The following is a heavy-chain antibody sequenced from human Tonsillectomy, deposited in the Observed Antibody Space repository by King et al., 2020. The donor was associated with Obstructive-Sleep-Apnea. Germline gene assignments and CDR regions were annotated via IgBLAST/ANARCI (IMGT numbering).Heavy chain of an antibody. CDR1: GYDFTTYW. CDR3: TRHSHLGYNYGYVEY. V-gene: IGHV5-51*01. D-gene: IGHD5-18*01. Sequence: VQLVESAAELKKPGESLKISCKGSGYDFTTYWIGWVRRMPGKGLEWLGTIYPRDSDTRYSPSLQGQVTISADKPTNTAYLHWRSLKASDTAMYPCTRHSHLGYNYGYVEYWGQGTLVTVSS. CDR2: IYPRDSDT. J-gene: IGHJ4*02.